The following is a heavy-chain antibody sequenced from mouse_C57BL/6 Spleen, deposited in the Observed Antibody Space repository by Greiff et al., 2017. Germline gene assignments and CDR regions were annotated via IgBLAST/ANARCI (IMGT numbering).Heavy chain of an antibody. V-gene: IGHV1-22*01. J-gene: IGHJ3*01. CDR3: ARCDYGSSYGFAY. D-gene: IGHD1-1*01. Sequence: EVKLQQSGPELVKPGASVKMSCKASGYTFTDYNMHWVKQSHGKSLEWIGYINPNNGGTSYNQKFKGKATLTVNKSSSTAYMELRSLTSEDSAVYYCARCDYGSSYGFAYWGQGTLVTVSA. CDR2: INPNNGGT. CDR1: GYTFTDYN.